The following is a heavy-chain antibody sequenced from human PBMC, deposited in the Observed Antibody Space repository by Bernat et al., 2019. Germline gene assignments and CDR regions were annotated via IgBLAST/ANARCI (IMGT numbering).Heavy chain of an antibody. Sequence: QVQLQESGPGLVKPSQTLSLTCTVSGGSISSGGYYWSWIRQHPGKGLEWIGYIYYSGSTNYNPSLKSRVTISVDTSKNQFSLKLSSVTAADTAVYYCARVLYSSPLPGAVQEEYYFDYWGQGTLVTVSS. CDR3: ARVLYSSPLPGAVQEEYYFDY. J-gene: IGHJ4*02. CDR2: IYYSGST. D-gene: IGHD6-13*01. CDR1: GGSISSGGYY. V-gene: IGHV4-31*03.